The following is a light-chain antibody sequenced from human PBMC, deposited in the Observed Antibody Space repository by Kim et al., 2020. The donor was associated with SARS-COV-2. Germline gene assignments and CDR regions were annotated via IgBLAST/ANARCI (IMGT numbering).Light chain of an antibody. CDR3: QQRRNWPPT. J-gene: IGKJ1*01. CDR1: QSVSRY. CDR2: EAS. V-gene: IGKV3-11*01. Sequence: EVVLTQSPATLSLSPGERATLSCRASQSVSRYVAWYQQKPGQCPRLLIYEASNRATGIPARFSGSGSGTDFTLTISSLEPEDFATYYCQQRRNWPPTFGQGTKVDIK.